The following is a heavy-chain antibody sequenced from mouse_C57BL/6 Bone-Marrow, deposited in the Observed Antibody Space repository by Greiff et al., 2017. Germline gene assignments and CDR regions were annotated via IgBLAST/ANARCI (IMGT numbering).Heavy chain of an antibody. CDR2: ISRGSSTI. CDR3: GRFAY. CDR1: GFTFSDYG. Sequence: EVQLQESGGGLVKPGGSLKLSCAASGFTFSDYGMHWVRQAPEKGLEWIAYISRGSSTIYYADTVKGRFTISRDNAKNTLFLQMTSLRSEDTAMYYCGRFAYWGQGTLVTVSA. V-gene: IGHV5-17*01. J-gene: IGHJ3*01.